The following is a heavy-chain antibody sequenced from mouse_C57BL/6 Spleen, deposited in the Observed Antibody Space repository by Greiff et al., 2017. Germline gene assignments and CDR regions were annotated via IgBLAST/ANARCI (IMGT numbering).Heavy chain of an antibody. CDR1: GYTFTSYW. CDR2: IDPSDSYT. J-gene: IGHJ3*01. Sequence: VQLKQSGAELVKPGASVKLSCKASGYTFTSYWMQWVKQRPGQGLEWIGEIDPSDSYTNYNQKFKGKATLTVDTSSSTAYMQLSSLTSEDSAVYYCAYDYDGGLAYWGQGTLVTVSA. V-gene: IGHV1-50*01. D-gene: IGHD2-4*01. CDR3: AYDYDGGLAY.